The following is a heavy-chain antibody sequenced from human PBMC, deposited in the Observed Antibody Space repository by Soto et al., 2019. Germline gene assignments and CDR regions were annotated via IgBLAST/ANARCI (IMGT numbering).Heavy chain of an antibody. CDR3: ARGGDDYVWGSYRPGNDYYYYGMDV. CDR1: GGSISSGDYY. D-gene: IGHD3-16*02. V-gene: IGHV4-30-4*01. CDR2: IYYSGST. J-gene: IGHJ6*02. Sequence: SETLSLTCTVSGGSISSGDYYWSWIRQPPGKGLEWIGYIYYSGSTYYNPSLKSRVTISVDTSKNQFSLKLSSVTAADTAVYYCARGGDDYVWGSYRPGNDYYYYGMDVWGQGTTVTVSS.